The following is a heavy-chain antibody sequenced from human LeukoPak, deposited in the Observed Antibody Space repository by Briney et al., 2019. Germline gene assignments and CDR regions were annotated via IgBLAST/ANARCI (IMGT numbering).Heavy chain of an antibody. D-gene: IGHD3-9*01. Sequence: PGGSLRLSCAASGFTFSTYSMHWVRQAPGKGLEWVAFIRYDGSLKHYADSVKGRFTISRDNSKNTLYLQMDSLRADDTAVFYCAKGRTEIDDNAFDTWGHGSMVTVSS. CDR1: GFTFSTYS. V-gene: IGHV3-30*02. CDR2: IRYDGSLK. CDR3: AKGRTEIDDNAFDT. J-gene: IGHJ3*02.